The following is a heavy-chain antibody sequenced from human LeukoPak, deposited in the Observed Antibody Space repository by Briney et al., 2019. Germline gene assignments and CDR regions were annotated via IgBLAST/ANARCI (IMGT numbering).Heavy chain of an antibody. CDR2: FGSAGDT. J-gene: IGHJ2*01. V-gene: IGHV3-13*01. CDR3: VRGALPGDNWYSDL. CDR1: GFPFSAYD. Sequence: GGSLRLSCATSGFPFSAYDMHWVRQAPGKGLEWVSAFGSAGDTYYPGAVKGRFTISRDYATDSLYLQMNSLRAGDTAVYFCVRGALPGDNWYSDLWGRGTLVTVSS.